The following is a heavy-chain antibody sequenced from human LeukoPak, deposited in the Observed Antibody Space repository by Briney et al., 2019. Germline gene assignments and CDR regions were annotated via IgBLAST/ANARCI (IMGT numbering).Heavy chain of an antibody. CDR1: GYIFTGYY. CDR3: ARTSSGWIAHYNWFDP. CDR2: IIPILGIA. V-gene: IGHV1-69*02. J-gene: IGHJ5*02. Sequence: SVKVSCKASGYIFTGYYMHWVRQAPGQGLEWMGRIIPILGIANYAQKFQGRVTITADKSTSTAYMELSSLRSEDTAVYYCARTSSGWIAHYNWFDPWGQGTLVTVSS. D-gene: IGHD6-19*01.